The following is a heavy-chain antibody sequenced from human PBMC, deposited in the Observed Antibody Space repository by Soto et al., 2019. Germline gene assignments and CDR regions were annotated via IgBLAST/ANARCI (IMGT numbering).Heavy chain of an antibody. CDR1: GFTFSSYG. V-gene: IGHV3-33*02. Sequence: GGSLRLSCAASGFTFSSYGMHWVRQAPGKGLEWVAVIWYDGSNKYYADSVKGRFTMTTATSTNTVFLELRSLKSDDTAIYYCARDRLRGYDSSGFYSWGQGTMVTVSS. D-gene: IGHD3-22*01. CDR2: IWYDGSNK. J-gene: IGHJ4*02. CDR3: ARDRLRGYDSSGFYS.